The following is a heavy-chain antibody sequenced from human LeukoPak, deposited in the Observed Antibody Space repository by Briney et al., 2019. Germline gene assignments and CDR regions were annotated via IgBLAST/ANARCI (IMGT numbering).Heavy chain of an antibody. CDR1: GGTFSSYA. Sequence: GASVTVSCKASGGTFSSYAISWVRQAPGQGLEWMGGIIPIFGTANYAQKFQGRVTITADESTSTAYMELSSLRSEDTAVYYCARDQYDSSGYYLDYGMDVWGQGTTVTVSS. D-gene: IGHD3-22*01. CDR2: IIPIFGTA. V-gene: IGHV1-69*13. J-gene: IGHJ6*02. CDR3: ARDQYDSSGYYLDYGMDV.